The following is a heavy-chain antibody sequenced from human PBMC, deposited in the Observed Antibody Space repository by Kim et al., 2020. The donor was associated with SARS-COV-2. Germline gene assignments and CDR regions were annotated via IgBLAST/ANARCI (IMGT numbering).Heavy chain of an antibody. V-gene: IGHV3-7*01. D-gene: IGHD7-27*01. CDR2: IKGDGSEH. CDR3: VRAMKPWGMDG. CDR1: GFTFGPFW. Sequence: GGSLRLSCAASGFTFGPFWMAWVRQAPGKGPEWVANIKGDGSEHYYVDSVEGRFTISRDNAKATVYLQMNSLRVEDTAMYYCVRAMKPWGMDGWGQVTTV. J-gene: IGHJ6*02.